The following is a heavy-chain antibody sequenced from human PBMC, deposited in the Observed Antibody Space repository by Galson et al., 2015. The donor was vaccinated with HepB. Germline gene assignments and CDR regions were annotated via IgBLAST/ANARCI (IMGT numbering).Heavy chain of an antibody. J-gene: IGHJ4*02. CDR3: ARELHPYAANDY. D-gene: IGHD3-16*01. Sequence: GRFTISRDNAKNSLYLQMNSLRADDTAVYYCARELHPYAANDYWGQGTLVTVSS. V-gene: IGHV3-11*05.